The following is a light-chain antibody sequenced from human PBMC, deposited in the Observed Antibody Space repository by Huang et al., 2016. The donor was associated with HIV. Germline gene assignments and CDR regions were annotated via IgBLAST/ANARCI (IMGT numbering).Light chain of an antibody. CDR2: AAS. V-gene: IGKV1-12*01. CDR3: QQANSFPRT. CDR1: QGMSSW. J-gene: IGKJ1*01. Sequence: DIQMTQSPSSVSASVGDRVTITCRASQGMSSWLAWYQQKPGKAPKLRIYAASSLQSWVPSRFLGSGSGTDFTLTIRSLQPEDFAIYDCQQANSFPRTFGQGTKVEIK.